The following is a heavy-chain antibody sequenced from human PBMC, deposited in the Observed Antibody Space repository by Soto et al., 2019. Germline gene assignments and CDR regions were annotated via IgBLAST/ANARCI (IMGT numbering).Heavy chain of an antibody. CDR3: ARLGFYYQSLDP. CDR2: IYYSGST. CDR1: GGSISSSSYY. Sequence: PSETLSLTCTVSGGSISSSSYYWGWIRQPPGKGLEWIGSIYYSGSTYYNPSLKSRVTVSLETSKSQFSLTLSSVTASDTAVYYCARLGFYYQSLDPWGHGTLVTVSS. D-gene: IGHD2-2*01. J-gene: IGHJ5*02. V-gene: IGHV4-39*07.